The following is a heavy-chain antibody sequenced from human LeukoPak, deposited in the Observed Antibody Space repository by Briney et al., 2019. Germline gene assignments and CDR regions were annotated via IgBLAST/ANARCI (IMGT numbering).Heavy chain of an antibody. J-gene: IGHJ4*02. D-gene: IGHD3-10*01. CDR1: GFTFRNCA. CDR3: AKDRWFGELRGDYFDY. Sequence: GGSLRLSCAASGFTFRNCAMHWVRQTPGKGLEWVALIWYDGSKDDYVDSVKGRFTISRDNSKNTLYLQMNSLRAEDTAVYYCAKDRWFGELRGDYFDYWGQGTLVTVSS. V-gene: IGHV3-33*06. CDR2: IWYDGSKD.